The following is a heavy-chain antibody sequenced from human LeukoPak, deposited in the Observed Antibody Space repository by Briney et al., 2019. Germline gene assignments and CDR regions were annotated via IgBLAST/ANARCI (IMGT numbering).Heavy chain of an antibody. D-gene: IGHD3-10*01. Sequence: SVKVSCKASGGTFSSYAISWVRQAPGQGLEWMGGIIPIFGTANYAQKFQGRVTITADESTSTAYMELSSLRSEDTAVYYCARDNGIYYGSGSYSDDYWGQGTLVTVSS. V-gene: IGHV1-69*13. J-gene: IGHJ4*02. CDR1: GGTFSSYA. CDR3: ARDNGIYYGSGSYSDDY. CDR2: IIPIFGTA.